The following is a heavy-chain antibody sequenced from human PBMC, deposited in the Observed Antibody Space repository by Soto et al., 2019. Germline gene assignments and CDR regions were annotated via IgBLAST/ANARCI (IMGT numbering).Heavy chain of an antibody. Sequence: QVQLQESGPGLVKPSETLSLTCTVSGGSVSSGSYYWSWIRQPPGKGLEWIGYIYYSGSTNSNPSLTSRVTISLDTSKNRSSLKLSSVTAADTAVYYCARGIEGWYQGRYYYGMDVWGQGTTVTVSS. CDR1: GGSVSSGSYY. CDR3: ARGIEGWYQGRYYYGMDV. D-gene: IGHD6-19*01. CDR2: IYYSGST. V-gene: IGHV4-61*01. J-gene: IGHJ6*02.